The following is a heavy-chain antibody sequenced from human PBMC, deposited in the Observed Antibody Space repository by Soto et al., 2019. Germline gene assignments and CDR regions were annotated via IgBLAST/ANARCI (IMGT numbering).Heavy chain of an antibody. J-gene: IGHJ6*02. Sequence: SETLSLTCAVYGGSFSCYYWSWSRQPPGKGLEWIGEINHSGSTNYNPSLKSRVTISVDTPKNQFSLKLSSVTAADTAVYYCARDAAGVTSDEGDNGMDVWGQGTT. CDR3: ARDAAGVTSDEGDNGMDV. CDR2: INHSGST. D-gene: IGHD2-2*01. CDR1: GGSFSCYY. V-gene: IGHV4-34*01.